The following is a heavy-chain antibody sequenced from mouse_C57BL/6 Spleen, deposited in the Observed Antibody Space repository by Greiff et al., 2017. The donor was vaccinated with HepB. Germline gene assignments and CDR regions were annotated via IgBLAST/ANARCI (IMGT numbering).Heavy chain of an antibody. CDR2: INPNNGGT. CDR1: GYTFTDYN. CDR3: ARRSYDFYYFDY. V-gene: IGHV1-22*01. Sequence: VQLQQSGPELVKPGASVKMSCKASGYTFTDYNMHWVKQSHGKSLEWIGYINPNNGGTSYNQKFKGKATLTVNKSSSTAYMELRSLTSEDSAVYYCARRSYDFYYFDYWGQGTTLTVSS. J-gene: IGHJ2*01. D-gene: IGHD2-3*01.